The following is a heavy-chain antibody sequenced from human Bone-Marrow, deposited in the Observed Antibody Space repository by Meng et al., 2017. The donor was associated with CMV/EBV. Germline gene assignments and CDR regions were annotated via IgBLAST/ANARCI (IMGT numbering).Heavy chain of an antibody. D-gene: IGHD3-16*01. Sequence: GESLKISCAASGFTFSSYWMHWVRQAPGKGLVWVSRINSDGSSTSYADSVKGRFTISRDNAKNTLYLQMNSLRAEDTAVYYCARGVRGIYRYWGQGTLVTVSS. V-gene: IGHV3-74*01. CDR3: ARGVRGIYRY. CDR2: INSDGSST. CDR1: GFTFSSYW. J-gene: IGHJ4*02.